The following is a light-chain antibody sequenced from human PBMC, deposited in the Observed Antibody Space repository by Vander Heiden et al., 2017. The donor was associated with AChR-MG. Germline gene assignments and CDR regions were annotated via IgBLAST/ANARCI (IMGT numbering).Light chain of an antibody. J-gene: IGKJ1*01. CDR1: QSVSSN. CDR2: GAS. V-gene: IGKV3-15*01. Sequence: EIVMTQSPATLSGSPGERATLSCRASQSVSSNLAWYQQKPGQAPRLLIYGASTRATGIPARFSGSGSGTEFTLTISSLQSEDFAVDYCQQYNNWPSFGQGTKVEIK. CDR3: QQYNNWPS.